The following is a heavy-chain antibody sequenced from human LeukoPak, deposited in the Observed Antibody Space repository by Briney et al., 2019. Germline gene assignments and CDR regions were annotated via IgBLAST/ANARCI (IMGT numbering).Heavy chain of an antibody. V-gene: IGHV4-34*01. CDR3: AILYGDYEYYFDY. CDR2: INHSGST. Sequence: SETLSLTCAVYGEPFSGYYWSWIRQPPGKGLEWIGEINHSGSTNYNPSLKSRVTISVDTSKNQFSLKLSSVTAADTAVYYCAILYGDYEYYFDYWGQGTLVTASS. CDR1: GEPFSGYY. J-gene: IGHJ4*02. D-gene: IGHD4-17*01.